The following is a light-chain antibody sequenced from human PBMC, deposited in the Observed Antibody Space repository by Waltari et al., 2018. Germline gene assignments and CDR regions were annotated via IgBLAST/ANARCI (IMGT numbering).Light chain of an antibody. Sequence: EIVMTQSPATLSVSPGERATLSCRASQSVDSHVAWYKQEPGQAPRLLIYVASTRATDIPARFSGSGSGTEFTLTISSLQSEDSGVYYCQHYENWPHTLGGGTKVEIK. CDR1: QSVDSH. J-gene: IGKJ4*01. CDR3: QHYENWPHT. V-gene: IGKV3-15*01. CDR2: VAS.